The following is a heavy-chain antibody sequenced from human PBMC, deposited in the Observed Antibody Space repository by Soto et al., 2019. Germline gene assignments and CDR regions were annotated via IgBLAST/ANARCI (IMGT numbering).Heavy chain of an antibody. CDR1: GGSISSYY. V-gene: IGHV4-59*08. Sequence: QVQLQESGPGLVKPSETLSLTCTVSGGSISSYYWSWIRQPPGQGLEWIGYIYYSGSTNYNPSLKSRVTISVDTSKNQFAQKLSSVTAADTAVYYCARCSAYYDILTGYPYYYYGMDVWGQGTTVTVSS. CDR3: ARCSAYYDILTGYPYYYYGMDV. J-gene: IGHJ6*02. CDR2: IYYSGST. D-gene: IGHD3-9*01.